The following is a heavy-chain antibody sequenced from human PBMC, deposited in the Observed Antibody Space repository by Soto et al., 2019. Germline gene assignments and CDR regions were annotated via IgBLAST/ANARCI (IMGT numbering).Heavy chain of an antibody. CDR2: IIPIFGTA. Sequence: SVKVSCKASGGTFSSYAISWVRQAPGQGLEWMGGIIPIFGTANYAQKFQGRVTITADESTSTAYMELSSLRSEDTAVYYCARDRDDYVWGTNNWFDPWGQGTLVTVSS. CDR3: ARDRDDYVWGTNNWFDP. V-gene: IGHV1-69*13. CDR1: GGTFSSYA. D-gene: IGHD3-16*01. J-gene: IGHJ5*02.